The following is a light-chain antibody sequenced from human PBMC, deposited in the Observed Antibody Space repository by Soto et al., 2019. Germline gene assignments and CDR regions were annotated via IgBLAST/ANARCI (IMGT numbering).Light chain of an antibody. Sequence: QSALTQPASVSGSPGQSITISCTGTSSDVGSYNLVSWYQQHLGKAPKLMIYEGNERPSGVSNRFSGSKSGNTASLTISGLQAEDEADYYCCSYAGSSTWVFGGGTKVTVL. CDR1: SSDVGSYNL. CDR2: EGN. J-gene: IGLJ3*02. CDR3: CSYAGSSTWV. V-gene: IGLV2-23*01.